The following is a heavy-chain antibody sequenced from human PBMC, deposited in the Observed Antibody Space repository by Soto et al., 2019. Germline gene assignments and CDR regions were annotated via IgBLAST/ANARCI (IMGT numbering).Heavy chain of an antibody. CDR1: GYTFTSYG. V-gene: IGHV1-18*04. J-gene: IGHJ6*02. Sequence: ASVKVSCKASGYTFTSYGISWVRQAPGQGXEWMGWISAYNGNTNYAQKLQGRVTMTTDTSTSTAYMELRSLRSDDTAVYYCARAVGATGDYYYYYGMDVWGQGTTVTVSS. CDR2: ISAYNGNT. CDR3: ARAVGATGDYYYYYGMDV. D-gene: IGHD1-26*01.